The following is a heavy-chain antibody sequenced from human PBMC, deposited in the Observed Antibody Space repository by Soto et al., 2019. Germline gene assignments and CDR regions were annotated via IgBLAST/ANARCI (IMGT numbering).Heavy chain of an antibody. CDR2: IYYSGST. CDR1: GGSISSSSYY. V-gene: IGHV4-39*01. D-gene: IGHD6-13*01. Sequence: SETLSLTCTVSGGSISSSSYYWGWIRQPPGKGLEWIGSIYYSGSTYYNPSLKSRVTISVDTSKNQFSLKLSSVTAADTAVYYCAGSTSWFDPWGKGTLVTVSS. J-gene: IGHJ5*02. CDR3: AGSTSWFDP.